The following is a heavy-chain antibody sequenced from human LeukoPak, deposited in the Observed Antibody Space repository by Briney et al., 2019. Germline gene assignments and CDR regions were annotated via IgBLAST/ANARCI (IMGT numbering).Heavy chain of an antibody. CDR3: AKSRSLRGIAVAGSLNYFDY. Sequence: GGSLRLSCAASGFTLDDYAMHWVRHAPGKGLEGVTGISWNSGSIVYADSVKGRFTISRATAKHSMYLQMNSLRAEDMALYYGAKSRSLRGIAVAGSLNYFDYWGQGTLVTVSS. J-gene: IGHJ4*02. D-gene: IGHD6-19*01. V-gene: IGHV3-9*03. CDR2: ISWNSGSI. CDR1: GFTLDDYA.